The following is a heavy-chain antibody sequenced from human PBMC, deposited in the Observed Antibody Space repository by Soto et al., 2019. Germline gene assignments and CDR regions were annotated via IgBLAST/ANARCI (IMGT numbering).Heavy chain of an antibody. V-gene: IGHV3-11*01. J-gene: IGHJ4*02. D-gene: IGHD6-19*01. CDR2: ISIGGGTI. Sequence: QVQLVESGGGLVKTGGSLRLSCAASGFSLSDYYMSWIRQPPGKGLEWISYISIGGGTIHYADSVKGRFTISRDNAKNSLYLQMNSLRDEDTAVYYCARDRPTGWSPLDYWGQGTLVTVSS. CDR3: ARDRPTGWSPLDY. CDR1: GFSLSDYY.